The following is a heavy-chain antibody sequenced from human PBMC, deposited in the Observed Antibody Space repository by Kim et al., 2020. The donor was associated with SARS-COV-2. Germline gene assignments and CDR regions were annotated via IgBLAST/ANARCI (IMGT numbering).Heavy chain of an antibody. D-gene: IGHD2-2*01. CDR3: ARDNFIGSTRYYYYMDV. J-gene: IGHJ6*03. V-gene: IGHV3-33*01. Sequence: GGSPRLSCAASGFTFSSYGMHWVRQAPGKGLEWVAVIWYDGSNKYYADSVKGRFTISRDNSKNTLYLQMNSLRAEDTAVYYCARDNFIGSTRYYYYMDVWGKGTTVTVSS. CDR2: IWYDGSNK. CDR1: GFTFSSYG.